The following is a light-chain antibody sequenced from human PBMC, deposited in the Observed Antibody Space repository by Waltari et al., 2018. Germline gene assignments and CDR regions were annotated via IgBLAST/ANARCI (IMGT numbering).Light chain of an antibody. Sequence: IVLTQSPATLSLSPGERATLSCRASRTISTYLAWYQQKPGQAPRLLIYDASNRATGIPARFSGSGSGTDFTLTISSLEPEDFGVYYCQQRSNWLFGQGTKLEIK. CDR2: DAS. CDR1: RTISTY. CDR3: QQRSNWL. J-gene: IGKJ2*01. V-gene: IGKV3-11*01.